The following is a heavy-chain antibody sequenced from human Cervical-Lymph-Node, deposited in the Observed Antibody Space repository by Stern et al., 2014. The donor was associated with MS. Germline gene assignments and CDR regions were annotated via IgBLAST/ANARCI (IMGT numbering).Heavy chain of an antibody. CDR1: GYRFTNYW. CDR2: IHPGDSEP. J-gene: IGHJ5*02. Sequence: EVQLVESGAEVKKPGESLKISCKGSGYRFTNYWIAWVRQMPGKGLECMGIIHPGDSEPRYSPSFQGQVTISVDKSINTAYLQWNSLKASDSAIYYCARQSDYVWGSYPLMTWFDPWGQGTLVTVSS. V-gene: IGHV5-51*01. D-gene: IGHD3-16*02. CDR3: ARQSDYVWGSYPLMTWFDP.